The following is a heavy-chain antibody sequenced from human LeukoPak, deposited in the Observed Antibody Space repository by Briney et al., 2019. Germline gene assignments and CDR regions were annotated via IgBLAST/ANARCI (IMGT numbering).Heavy chain of an antibody. V-gene: IGHV3-21*01. CDR3: ARDERVVVVPAAAMRRGWFDP. Sequence: GGSLRLSCASSGFTFSSYSMNWVRQAPGKGLEWVSSISSISSYIYYADSVKGRFTISRDNAKNSLYLQMNSLRAEDTAVYYCARDERVVVVPAAAMRRGWFDPWGQGTLVTVSS. D-gene: IGHD2-2*01. J-gene: IGHJ5*02. CDR2: ISSISSYI. CDR1: GFTFSSYS.